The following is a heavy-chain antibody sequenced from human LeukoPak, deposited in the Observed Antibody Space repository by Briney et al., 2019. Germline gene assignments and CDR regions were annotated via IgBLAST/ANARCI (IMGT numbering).Heavy chain of an antibody. CDR3: ARADYGGSLHIDY. Sequence: GASVKVSCKASGYTFTGYYMRWVRQAPGQGLEWMGWINPNSGGTNYAQKFQGRVTMTRDTSISTAYMELSRLRSDDTAVYYCARADYGGSLHIDYWGQGTLVTVSS. CDR1: GYTFTGYY. D-gene: IGHD4-17*01. J-gene: IGHJ4*02. CDR2: INPNSGGT. V-gene: IGHV1-2*02.